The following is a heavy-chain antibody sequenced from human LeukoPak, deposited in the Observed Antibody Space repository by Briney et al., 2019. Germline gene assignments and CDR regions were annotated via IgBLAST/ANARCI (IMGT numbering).Heavy chain of an antibody. CDR3: AIDAGTGPYYYYGMDV. V-gene: IGHV4-34*01. J-gene: IGHJ6*02. CDR2: INHSGST. CDR1: GGSFSGYY. D-gene: IGHD6-13*01. Sequence: KPSETLSFTCAVYGGSFSGYYWSWVRQPPGKGLEWIGEINHSGSTNYNPSLKSRVTISVDTSKNQFSLKLSSVTAADTAVYYCAIDAGTGPYYYYGMDVWGQGTTVTVSS.